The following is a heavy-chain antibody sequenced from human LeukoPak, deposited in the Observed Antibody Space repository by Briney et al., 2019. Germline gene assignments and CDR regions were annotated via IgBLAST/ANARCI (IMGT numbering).Heavy chain of an antibody. J-gene: IGHJ4*02. CDR3: AKGPLLWD. CDR1: GFTFSDYY. CDR2: ISGSDGSP. Sequence: GGSLRLSCAASGFTFSDYYMSWIRQAPGKGLEWVSSISGSDGSPYYEDSVKGRFTISRDNSKNTLYLQMNSLRAEDTAVYYCAKGPLLWDWGQGTLVTVSS. D-gene: IGHD2/OR15-2a*01. V-gene: IGHV3-23*01.